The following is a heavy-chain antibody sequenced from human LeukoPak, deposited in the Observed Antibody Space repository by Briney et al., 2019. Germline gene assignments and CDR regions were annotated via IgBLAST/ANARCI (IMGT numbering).Heavy chain of an antibody. J-gene: IGHJ1*01. CDR2: IKQDGNQK. D-gene: IGHD4-4*01. CDR1: GFSFSTYW. CDR3: ASPGDYSHHCFQH. V-gene: IGHV3-7*01. Sequence: GGPLRLSCAASGFSFSTYWMSWVRQAPGKGLEWVANIKQDGNQKYYVDSVKGRFTISRDNAKASVYLQMNSLRAEDTAVYYCASPGDYSHHCFQHWGQGTLVTVSS.